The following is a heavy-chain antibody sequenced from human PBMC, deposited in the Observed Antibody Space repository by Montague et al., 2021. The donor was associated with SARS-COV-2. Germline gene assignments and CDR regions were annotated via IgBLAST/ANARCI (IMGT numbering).Heavy chain of an antibody. Sequence: TLSLTCTVSGGSISSGDYYWSWTRQHPGKGREWIGYIYYSGSTYYNPSLKSRVTISVDTSKNQFSLKLSSVTAADTAVYYCARAVSSTIFGVAGWFDPWGQGTLVTVSS. CDR2: IYYSGST. D-gene: IGHD3-3*01. V-gene: IGHV4-31*03. J-gene: IGHJ5*02. CDR1: GGSISSGDYY. CDR3: ARAVSSTIFGVAGWFDP.